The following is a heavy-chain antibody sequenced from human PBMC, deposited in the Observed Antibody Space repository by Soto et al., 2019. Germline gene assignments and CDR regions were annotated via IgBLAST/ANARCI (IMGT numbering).Heavy chain of an antibody. Sequence: EASVKVSCKASGGTFSSYAISWVRQAPGQGLEWMGGIIPIFGTANYAQKFQGRVTLTADESTSTAYMELSSLRSEDTAVYYCARSLEEYYYDSSGYYYGYWGQGTLVTVSS. CDR3: ARSLEEYYYDSSGYYYGY. J-gene: IGHJ4*02. CDR1: GGTFSSYA. CDR2: IIPIFGTA. V-gene: IGHV1-69*13. D-gene: IGHD3-22*01.